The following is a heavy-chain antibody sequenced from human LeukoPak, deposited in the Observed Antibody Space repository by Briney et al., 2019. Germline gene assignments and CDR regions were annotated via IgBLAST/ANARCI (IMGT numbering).Heavy chain of an antibody. D-gene: IGHD6-13*01. CDR3: AGIAAAEVTFDY. CDR2: IYYSGST. Sequence: PSETLSLTCTVSGGSISSYYWSWIRQPPGKGLEWIGYIYYSGSTNYNPSLKSRVTISVDTSKNQFSLKLSSVTAADTAVYYCAGIAAAEVTFDYWGQGTLVTVSS. J-gene: IGHJ4*02. CDR1: GGSISSYY. V-gene: IGHV4-59*08.